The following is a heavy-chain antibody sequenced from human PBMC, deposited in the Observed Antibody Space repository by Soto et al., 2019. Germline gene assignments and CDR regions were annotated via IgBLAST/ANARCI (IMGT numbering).Heavy chain of an antibody. Sequence: GGSLRLSCTASGFTFGDYAMSWFRQAPGKGLEWVGFIRSKAYGGTTEYAASVKGRFTISRDDSKSIAYLQMNSLKTEDTAVYYCTTPGGMVRGVIIEDGFFDYWGQGTLVTVSS. CDR3: TTPGGMVRGVIIEDGFFDY. D-gene: IGHD3-10*01. CDR1: GFTFGDYA. J-gene: IGHJ4*02. CDR2: IRSKAYGGTT. V-gene: IGHV3-49*03.